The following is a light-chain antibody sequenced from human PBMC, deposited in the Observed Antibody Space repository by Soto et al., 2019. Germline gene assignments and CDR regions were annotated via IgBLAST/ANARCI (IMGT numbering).Light chain of an antibody. CDR1: QSVSSSY. Sequence: PGERVTLSCRASQSVSSSYLTWYQQKPGQAPRLLIYGASTRATSIPARFSGSGSGTDFTLTISSLQPEDFAVYYCQQDDNLLRGFGQGTKVEIK. J-gene: IGKJ1*01. V-gene: IGKV3D-7*01. CDR2: GAS. CDR3: QQDDNLLRG.